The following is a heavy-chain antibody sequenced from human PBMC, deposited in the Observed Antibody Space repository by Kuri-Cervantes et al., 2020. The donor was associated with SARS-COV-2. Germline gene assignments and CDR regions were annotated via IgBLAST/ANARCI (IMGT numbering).Heavy chain of an antibody. Sequence: SVKVSCKASGGTFSSYAISWVRQATGQGLEWMGGIIPIFGTANYAQKFQGRVTITADESTSTAYMELSSLRSEDTAVYYCARGYSSGLRPYDAFDIWGQGTMVTVSS. V-gene: IGHV1-69*13. D-gene: IGHD6-19*01. CDR3: ARGYSSGLRPYDAFDI. CDR1: GGTFSSYA. CDR2: IIPIFGTA. J-gene: IGHJ3*02.